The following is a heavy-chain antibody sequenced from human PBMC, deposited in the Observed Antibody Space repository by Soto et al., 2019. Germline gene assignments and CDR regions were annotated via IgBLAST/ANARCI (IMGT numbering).Heavy chain of an antibody. CDR3: YCSSPYYYYYYMDV. J-gene: IGHJ6*03. V-gene: IGHV1-8*01. CDR1: GYTFTSYD. Sequence: ASVKVSCKASGYTFTSYDINWVRQATGQGLEWMGWMNPNSGNTGYAQKFQGRVTMTRNTSISTAYMELSSLRSEDTAVYYCYCSSPYYYYYYMDVWGKGTTVTVSS. D-gene: IGHD2-2*01. CDR2: MNPNSGNT.